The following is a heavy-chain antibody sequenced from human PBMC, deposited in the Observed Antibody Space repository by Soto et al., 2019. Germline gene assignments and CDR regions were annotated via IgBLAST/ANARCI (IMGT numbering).Heavy chain of an antibody. CDR1: GDCISSSCYY. D-gene: IGHD2-2*01. CDR2: IYYSGST. J-gene: IGHJ3*02. Sequence: PLQPLSLTCTVSGDCISSSCYYWGWISQPPGKGLEWIGNIYYSGSTYYNPSLKSRVTISVDTSKNQFSLKLSSVTAADTAVYYCASLLGYCSSTSCYFSAFDIWGQVTMVTVS. CDR3: ASLLGYCSSTSCYFSAFDI. V-gene: IGHV4-39*01.